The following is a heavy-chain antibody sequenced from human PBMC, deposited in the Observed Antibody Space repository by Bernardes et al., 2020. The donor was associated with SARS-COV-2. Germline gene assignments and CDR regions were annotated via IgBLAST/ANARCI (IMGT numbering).Heavy chain of an antibody. CDR3: ARGERGYSYNFDY. J-gene: IGHJ4*02. Sequence: ASVKVSCKASGYTLTSYGIIWVRQAPGQGLEWMGWISAYNGITNYAQNLQGRVTMTTDTSTSTAYMELRSLRSDDTAMYYCARGERGYSYNFDYWGQGTLVTVSS. D-gene: IGHD5-18*01. V-gene: IGHV1-18*01. CDR2: ISAYNGIT. CDR1: GYTLTSYG.